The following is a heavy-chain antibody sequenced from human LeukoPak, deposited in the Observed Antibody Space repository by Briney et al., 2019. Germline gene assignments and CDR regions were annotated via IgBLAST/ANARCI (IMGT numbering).Heavy chain of an antibody. CDR2: ISPSTGGT. CDR1: GYTFSGYY. D-gene: IGHD2-21*02. CDR3: AGPKYGDFYFDY. V-gene: IGHV1-2*02. J-gene: IGHJ4*02. Sequence: ASVKVSCKASGYTFSGYYIHCVRQAPGQGLEWMGWISPSTGGTNYAQKCQGRVTMTRDTSIATAYMELRSLLSDDTAVYYCAGPKYGDFYFDYWGQGTLVTVAS.